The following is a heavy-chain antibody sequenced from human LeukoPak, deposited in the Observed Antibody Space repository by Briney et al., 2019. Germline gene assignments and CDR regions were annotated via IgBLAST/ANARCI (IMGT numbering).Heavy chain of an antibody. CDR1: GDSISTSNSY. J-gene: IGHJ6*03. CDR2: IYYSGST. V-gene: IGHV4-39*07. CDR3: ARVHYDFWSGYYSHYYYYMDV. Sequence: SETLSLTCTVSGDSISTSNSYWGWIRQPPGKGLEWIGSIYYSGSTYYNPSLKSRVTISVDTSKNQFSLKLSSVTAADTAVYYCARVHYDFWSGYYSHYYYYMDVWGKGTTVTVSS. D-gene: IGHD3-3*01.